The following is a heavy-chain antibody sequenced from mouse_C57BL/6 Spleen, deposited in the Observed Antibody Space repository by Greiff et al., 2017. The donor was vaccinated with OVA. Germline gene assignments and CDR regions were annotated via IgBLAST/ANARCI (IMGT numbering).Heavy chain of an antibody. CDR1: GYTFTSYW. CDR2: IDPNSGGT. V-gene: IGHV1-72*01. J-gene: IGHJ4*01. D-gene: IGHD1-1*01. Sequence: QVQLQQPGAELVKPGASVKLSCKASGYTFTSYWMHWVKQRPGRGLEWIGRIDPNSGGTKYNEKFKSKATLTVDKPSSTAYMQLSSRTSEDSAVSYYARDYGSSPLVMDYWGQGTSVTVSS. CDR3: ARDYGSSPLVMDY.